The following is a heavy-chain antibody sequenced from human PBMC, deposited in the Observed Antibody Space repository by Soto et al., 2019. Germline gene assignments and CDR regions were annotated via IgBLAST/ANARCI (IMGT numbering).Heavy chain of an antibody. D-gene: IGHD3-3*01. CDR2: IYYSGST. CDR1: GGSISSYY. J-gene: IGHJ6*02. CDR3: ARDPGYDFWSGSPYYGMDV. Sequence: QVQLQESGPGLVKPSETLSLTCTVSGGSISSYYWSWIRQPPGKGLEWLGYIYYSGSTNYNPSLKSRVTISVDTSKNQFSLKLSSVTAADTAVYYCARDPGYDFWSGSPYYGMDVWGQGTTVTVSS. V-gene: IGHV4-59*01.